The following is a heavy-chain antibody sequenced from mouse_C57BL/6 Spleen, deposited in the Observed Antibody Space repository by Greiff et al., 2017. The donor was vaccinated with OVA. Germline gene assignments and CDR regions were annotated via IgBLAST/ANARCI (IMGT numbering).Heavy chain of an antibody. CDR3: TRGREGNYVPRWYFDV. V-gene: IGHV1-15*01. CDR2: IDPETGGT. J-gene: IGHJ1*03. CDR1: GYTFTDYE. Sequence: VQLQQSGAELVRPGASVTLSCKASGYTFTDYEMHWVKQTPVHGLEWIGAIDPETGGTAYNQKFKGKAILTADKSSSTAYMELRSLTSEDSAVYYCTRGREGNYVPRWYFDVWGTGTTVTVSS. D-gene: IGHD2-1*01.